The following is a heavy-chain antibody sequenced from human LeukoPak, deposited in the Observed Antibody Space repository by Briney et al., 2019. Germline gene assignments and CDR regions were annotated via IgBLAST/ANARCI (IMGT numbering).Heavy chain of an antibody. CDR1: GDSVSSNSVA. J-gene: IGHJ4*02. Sequence: SQTLSLTCAIAGDSVSSNSVAWNWIRQSPSRGLEWLGRTYYRSKWYNDFAASVKSRITINPDTSKNQFSLQLNSVTPEDTAVYYCAREYSSGWYLYYFDYWGQGTLVTVSS. CDR2: TYYRSKWYN. V-gene: IGHV6-1*01. CDR3: AREYSSGWYLYYFDY. D-gene: IGHD6-19*01.